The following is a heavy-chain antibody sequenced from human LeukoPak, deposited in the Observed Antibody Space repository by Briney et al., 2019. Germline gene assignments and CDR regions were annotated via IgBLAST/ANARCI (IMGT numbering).Heavy chain of an antibody. V-gene: IGHV1-69*13. D-gene: IGHD3-22*01. CDR1: GGTFSSCA. Sequence: SVKVSCKASGGTFSSCAISWVRQAPGQGLEWMGGIIPIFGTANYAQKFQGRVTITADESTSTAYMELSSLRSEDTAVYYCARIFGRNYYDSSGYYTDAFDIWGQGTMVTVSS. CDR2: IIPIFGTA. CDR3: ARIFGRNYYDSSGYYTDAFDI. J-gene: IGHJ3*02.